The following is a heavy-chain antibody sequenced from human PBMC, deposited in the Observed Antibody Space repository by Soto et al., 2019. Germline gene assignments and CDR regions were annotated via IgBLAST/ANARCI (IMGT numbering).Heavy chain of an antibody. Sequence: EVQLLESGGGLVQPGGSLRLSCSASGFTFINYAMRWVRQAPGKGLEGGSSISGTGDSTYYADSVRGRFTVSRDNSKNTLYLQMNSLGAEDTAIYYCAKTYSSGAIAHSWGQGTLVTVSS. CDR2: ISGTGDST. V-gene: IGHV3-23*01. D-gene: IGHD6-19*01. J-gene: IGHJ4*02. CDR1: GFTFINYA. CDR3: AKTYSSGAIAHS.